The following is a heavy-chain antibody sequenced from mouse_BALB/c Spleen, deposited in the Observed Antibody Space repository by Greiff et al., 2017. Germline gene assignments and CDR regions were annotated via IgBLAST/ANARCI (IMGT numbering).Heavy chain of an antibody. CDR2: ISYSGST. Sequence: VQLQESGPGLVKPSQSLSLTCTVTGYSITSDYAWNWIRQFPGNKLEWMGYISYSGSTSYNPSLKSRISITRDTSKNQFFLQLNSVTTEDTATYYCARRVGGYAMDYWGQETSVTVSS. D-gene: IGHD1-3*01. CDR3: ARRVGGYAMDY. CDR1: GYSITSDYA. V-gene: IGHV3-2*02. J-gene: IGHJ4*01.